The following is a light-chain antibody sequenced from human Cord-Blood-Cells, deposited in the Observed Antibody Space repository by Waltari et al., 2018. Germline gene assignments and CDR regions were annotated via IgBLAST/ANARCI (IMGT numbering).Light chain of an antibody. J-gene: IGKJ1*01. V-gene: IGKV1-33*01. CDR1: QDISNY. Sequence: DIQMTQSPSSLSASVGDRVTITCQASQDISNYLNWYQQKPGKAPKLLIYDATNLETVVPSKFRGSGSGTEFTFTISSLQPEDIATYYCQQYDNLPWTFGQGTKVEIK. CDR2: DAT. CDR3: QQYDNLPWT.